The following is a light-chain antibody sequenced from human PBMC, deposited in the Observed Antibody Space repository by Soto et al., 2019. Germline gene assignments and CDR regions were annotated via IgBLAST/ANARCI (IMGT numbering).Light chain of an antibody. CDR2: WAS. V-gene: IGKV4-1*01. J-gene: IGKJ4*01. Sequence: DIVMTESPYSLAVSLFERATINCKSSQSLLYSSNNKNYLTWYQHKPGQPPKLLIYWASTRKSGVPDRFSGSGSGTDFTLTISSLQAEDVAVYYCQQYYSIPPTFGGGTKVDIK. CDR3: QQYYSIPPT. CDR1: QSLLYSSNNKNY.